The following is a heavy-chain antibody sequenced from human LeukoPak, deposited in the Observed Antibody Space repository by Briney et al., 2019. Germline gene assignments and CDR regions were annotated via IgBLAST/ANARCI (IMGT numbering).Heavy chain of an antibody. Sequence: SETLSLTCAVYGGSFSGYYWSWIRQPPGKGLEWIGEINHSGSTNYNPSLKSRVTISVDTSMNQFSLKLSSVTAADTAVYYCARGRIYGSGSYYNFWGQGTLVTVSS. CDR1: GGSFSGYY. CDR3: ARGRIYGSGSYYNF. V-gene: IGHV4-34*01. D-gene: IGHD3-10*01. J-gene: IGHJ4*02. CDR2: INHSGST.